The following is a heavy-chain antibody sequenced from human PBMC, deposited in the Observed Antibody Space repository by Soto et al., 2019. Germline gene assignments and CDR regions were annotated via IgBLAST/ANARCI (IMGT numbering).Heavy chain of an antibody. CDR2: TSYDGNNE. CDR3: AKDKGVFDWATYYFDY. D-gene: IGHD3-9*01. V-gene: IGHV3-30*18. J-gene: IGHJ4*02. Sequence: PGGSLRLSCAASGFTFSSYAMHWVRQAPGKGLEWVALTSYDGNNEYYTDSVKGRFTVSRDNSKNTLFLQMNSLRPEDTSVYYCAKDKGVFDWATYYFDYWGQGALVTVSS. CDR1: GFTFSSYA.